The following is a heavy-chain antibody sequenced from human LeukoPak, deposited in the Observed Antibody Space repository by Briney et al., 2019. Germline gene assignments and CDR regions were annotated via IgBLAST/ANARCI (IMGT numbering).Heavy chain of an antibody. J-gene: IGHJ4*02. Sequence: PSETLSLTCTVSGGSISSSSYYWSWIRQPPGKGLEWIGYIYYSGSTNYNPSLKSRVTISVDTSKNQFSLKLSSVTAADTAVYYCARTPYSSSWYQNFDYWGQGTLVTVSS. CDR2: IYYSGST. CDR3: ARTPYSSSWYQNFDY. V-gene: IGHV4-61*01. CDR1: GGSISSSSYY. D-gene: IGHD6-13*01.